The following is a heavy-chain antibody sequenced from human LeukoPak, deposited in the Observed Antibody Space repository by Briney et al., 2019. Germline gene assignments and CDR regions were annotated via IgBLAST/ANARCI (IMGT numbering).Heavy chain of an antibody. CDR3: ARGLYYDFWSGYSIPLFDY. CDR2: IYYSGST. D-gene: IGHD3-3*01. CDR1: GGSISSNY. Sequence: SETLSLTCTVSGGSISSNYWSWIRQPPGKGLEWIGCIYYSGSTNYNPSLKSRVTISVDTSKNQFSLKLSSVTAADTAVYYCARGLYYDFWSGYSIPLFDYWGQGTLVTVSS. J-gene: IGHJ4*02. V-gene: IGHV4-59*01.